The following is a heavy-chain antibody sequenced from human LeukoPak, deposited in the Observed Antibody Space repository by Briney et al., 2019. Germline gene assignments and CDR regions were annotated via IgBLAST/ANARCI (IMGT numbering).Heavy chain of an antibody. CDR1: GFTFSSYS. D-gene: IGHD6-6*01. V-gene: IGHV3-21*01. CDR2: ISSSSSYM. J-gene: IGHJ3*02. CDR3: ARIYSSSSSRGAFDI. Sequence: PGGSLRLSCAASGFTFSSYSMNWVRQAPGKGLEWVSSISSSSSYMYYADSVKGRFTISRDNAKNSLYLQMNSLRAEDTAVYYCARIYSSSSSRGAFDIWGQGTMVTVSS.